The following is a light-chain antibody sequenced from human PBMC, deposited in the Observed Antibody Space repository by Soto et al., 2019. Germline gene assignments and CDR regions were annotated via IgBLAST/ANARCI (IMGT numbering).Light chain of an antibody. CDR2: AAS. CDR3: HYYRSPPAT. V-gene: IGKV3-20*01. J-gene: IGKJ1*01. CDR1: QTISNTN. Sequence: ECVLTQSPGTLSLSPGEGAALSCRASQTISNTNLAWYQQKPGQAPRLLVYAASSRATGIPVRFSGSGSGTDFTLTISRLEPEDFAIYHCHYYRSPPATFCQGTKVVIK.